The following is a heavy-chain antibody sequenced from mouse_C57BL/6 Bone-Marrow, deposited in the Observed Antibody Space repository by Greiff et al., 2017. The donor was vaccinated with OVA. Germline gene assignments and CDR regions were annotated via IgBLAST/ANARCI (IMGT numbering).Heavy chain of an antibody. CDR2: IDPSASYT. V-gene: IGHV1-69*01. CDR3: ARSFHYYGSSYPYYFDY. Sequence: QVQLQQPGAELVMPGASVKLSCKASGYTFTSYWMHWVKQRPGQGLEWIGEIDPSASYTNYNQKFKGKSTLPVDKSYSTAYMQLSSLTSEDSAVYYCARSFHYYGSSYPYYFDYWGQGTTLTVSS. J-gene: IGHJ2*01. CDR1: GYTFTSYW. D-gene: IGHD1-1*01.